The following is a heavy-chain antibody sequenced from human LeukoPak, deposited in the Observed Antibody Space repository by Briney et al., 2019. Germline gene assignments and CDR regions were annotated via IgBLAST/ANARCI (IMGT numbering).Heavy chain of an antibody. J-gene: IGHJ4*02. CDR3: ASYDFWSGYTDY. CDR1: GGSISSGSYY. D-gene: IGHD3-3*01. Sequence: SQTLSLTCTVSGGSISSGSYYWSWIRQPAGKGLEWIGRIYTSGSTNYNPSLKSRVTIPVDTSKNQFSLKLSSVTAADTAVYYCASYDFWSGYTDYWGQGTLVTVSS. V-gene: IGHV4-61*02. CDR2: IYTSGST.